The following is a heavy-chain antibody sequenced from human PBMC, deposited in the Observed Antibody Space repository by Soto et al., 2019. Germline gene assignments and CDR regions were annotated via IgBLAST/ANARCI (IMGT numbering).Heavy chain of an antibody. CDR1: GYTFTSYD. V-gene: IGHV1-8*01. CDR2: MNPNSGNT. J-gene: IGHJ4*02. CDR3: ARVPRLVAGEDYADY. Sequence: QVQLVQSGAEVKKPGASVKVSCKASGYTFTSYDINWVRQSTGQGLEWMGWMNPNSGNTGYAQKFQGRVTMTRNTSISTAYMELSSLRSEDTAVYYCARVPRLVAGEDYADYWGQGTLVTVSS. D-gene: IGHD2-15*01.